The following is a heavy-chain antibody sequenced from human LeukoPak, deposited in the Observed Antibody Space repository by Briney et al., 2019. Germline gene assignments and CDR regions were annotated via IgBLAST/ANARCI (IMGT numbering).Heavy chain of an antibody. D-gene: IGHD3-10*01. CDR2: ISYDGSNK. J-gene: IGHJ4*02. V-gene: IGHV3-30*18. Sequence: PGRSLRLSCAASGFTFSSYGMHWVRQAPGKGLEWVAVISYDGSNKYYADSVKGRFTISRDNSKNTLYLQVNSLRAEDTAVHYCAKDRVLLWFGELSLLDAFDYWGQGTLVTVSS. CDR3: AKDRVLLWFGELSLLDAFDY. CDR1: GFTFSSYG.